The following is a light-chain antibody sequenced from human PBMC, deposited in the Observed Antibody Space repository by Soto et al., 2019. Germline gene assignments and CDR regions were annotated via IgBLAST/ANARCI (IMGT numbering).Light chain of an antibody. Sequence: DIQITQSPSTLSASVGDTVTVTCRASQSVSVWLAWYQQKPGEAPKLLIYDASALPRGVPSRFSGSGSGTKFTLTIASMQPDDFANYYCQQYETFSGTFGPGTKVDIK. CDR3: QQYETFSGT. CDR2: DAS. CDR1: QSVSVW. V-gene: IGKV1-5*01. J-gene: IGKJ1*01.